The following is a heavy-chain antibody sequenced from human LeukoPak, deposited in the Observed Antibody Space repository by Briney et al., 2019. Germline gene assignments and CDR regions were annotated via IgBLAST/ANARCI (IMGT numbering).Heavy chain of an antibody. V-gene: IGHV3-66*01. CDR3: ARMLEWLSAYYYGMDV. Sequence: PGGSLRLSCAASGFTVSSNYMSWVRQAPGEGLEWVSVIYSGGSTYYADSVKGRFTISRDNSKNTLYLQMNSLRAEDTAVYYCARMLEWLSAYYYGMDVWGQGTTVTVSS. CDR1: GFTVSSNY. CDR2: IYSGGST. J-gene: IGHJ6*02. D-gene: IGHD3-3*01.